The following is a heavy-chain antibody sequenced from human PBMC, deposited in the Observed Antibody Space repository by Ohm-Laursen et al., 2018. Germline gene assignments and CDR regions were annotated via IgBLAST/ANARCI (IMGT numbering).Heavy chain of an antibody. J-gene: IGHJ6*02. Sequence: SLRLSCSASGFRFSTYDISWVRQAPGKGLEWVSSSDIYFNTYYTDSVKGRFTISRDNSKDTVVLQMDYLRAEDTAVYYCARFGVNHGMDVWGQGTTVTVSS. CDR3: ARFGVNHGMDV. CDR1: GFRFSTYD. V-gene: IGHV3-23*01. CDR2: SDIYFNT. D-gene: IGHD3-16*01.